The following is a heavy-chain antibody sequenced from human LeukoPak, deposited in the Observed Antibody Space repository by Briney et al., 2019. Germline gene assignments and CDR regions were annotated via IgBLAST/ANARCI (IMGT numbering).Heavy chain of an antibody. D-gene: IGHD3-3*01. CDR1: GGSISSSSYY. J-gene: IGHJ4*02. CDR3: ARRYDFWSGLDY. Sequence: PSETLSLTCTVSGGSISSSSYYWGWIRQPPGKGLEWIGSIYYSGSTYYNPSLKSRVTISVDTSMNQFSLKLSSVTAADTAVYYCARRYDFWSGLDYWGQGTLVTVSS. V-gene: IGHV4-39*01. CDR2: IYYSGST.